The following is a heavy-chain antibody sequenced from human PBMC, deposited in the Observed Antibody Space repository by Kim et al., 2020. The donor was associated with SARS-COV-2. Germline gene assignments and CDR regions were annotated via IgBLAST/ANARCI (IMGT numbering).Heavy chain of an antibody. D-gene: IGHD3-3*01. CDR3: ARGGVNWTFDY. V-gene: IGHV4-59*13. CDR2: IYYSGST. J-gene: IGHJ4*02. CDR1: RGSISSYY. Sequence: SETLSLTCTVSRGSISSYYWSWIRQPPGKGLEWIGYIYYSGSTNYNPSLKSRVTISVDTSKNQFSLKLTSVTPADTAVYYCARGGVNWTFDYWGQGILVTVSS.